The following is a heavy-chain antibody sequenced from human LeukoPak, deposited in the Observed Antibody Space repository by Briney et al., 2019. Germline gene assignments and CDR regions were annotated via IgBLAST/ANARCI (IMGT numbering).Heavy chain of an antibody. Sequence: GGSLRLSCAVSGITLSNYGMSWIRQAPGKGLEWVSYISSSGRTIYYADSVKGRFTISRDNAKNSLYLQMNSLRAEDTAVYYCAKISPGGDAHYFYYGLDVWGQGTTVIVSS. J-gene: IGHJ6*02. CDR1: GITLSNYG. V-gene: IGHV3-11*01. D-gene: IGHD2-21*02. CDR3: AKISPGGDAHYFYYGLDV. CDR2: ISSSGRTI.